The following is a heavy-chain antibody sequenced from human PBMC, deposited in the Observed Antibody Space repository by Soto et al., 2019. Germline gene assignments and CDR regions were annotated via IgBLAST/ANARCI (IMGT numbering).Heavy chain of an antibody. CDR1: GFAFSSYG. CDR2: VSYDGSNE. CDR3: AKDKSLAVAARGNYYYNMDV. D-gene: IGHD6-19*01. V-gene: IGHV3-30*18. Sequence: GGSLRLSCAGSGFAFSSYGMYWVRQAPGKGLEWVAVVSYDGSNEFYADSVKGRFTISRDNSKNTLYLQMHSLRAEDTAVYYCAKDKSLAVAARGNYYYNMDVSGQGTKVTVS. J-gene: IGHJ6*01.